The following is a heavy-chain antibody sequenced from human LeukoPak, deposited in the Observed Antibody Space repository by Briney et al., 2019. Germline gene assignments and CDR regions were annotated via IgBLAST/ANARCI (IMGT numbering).Heavy chain of an antibody. D-gene: IGHD2/OR15-2a*01. CDR1: GFTFSSYG. Sequence: PGGSLRLSCAASGFTFSSYGMHWVRQAPGKGLEWVAVISYDGSNKYYADSVKGRFTISRDNSKNTLYLQMNSLRAEDTAVYYCARDLEYLGWDYWGQGTLVTVSS. CDR2: ISYDGSNK. CDR3: ARDLEYLGWDY. J-gene: IGHJ4*02. V-gene: IGHV3-30*03.